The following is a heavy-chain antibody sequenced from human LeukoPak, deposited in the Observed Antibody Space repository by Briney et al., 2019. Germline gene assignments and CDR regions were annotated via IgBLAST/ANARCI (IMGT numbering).Heavy chain of an antibody. CDR1: GFTFSSYW. J-gene: IGHJ5*02. D-gene: IGHD2-8*01. CDR3: ARSAKRYCTNGVCSRWFDP. Sequence: GGSRRLSCAASGFTFSSYWMSWVRQAPGKGLEWVANIKQDGSEKYYVDSVKGRFTISRDNAKNSLYLQMNSLRAEDTAVYYCARSAKRYCTNGVCSRWFDPWGQGTLVTVSS. CDR2: IKQDGSEK. V-gene: IGHV3-7*01.